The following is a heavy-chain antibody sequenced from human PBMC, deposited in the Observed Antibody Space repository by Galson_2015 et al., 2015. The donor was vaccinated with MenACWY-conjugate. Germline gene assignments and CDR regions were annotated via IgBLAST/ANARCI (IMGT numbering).Heavy chain of an antibody. CDR2: IYPSDSDT. CDR3: ARTAYSYVSPFVN. Sequence: QSGAEVKKPGESLKISCKGSGDSFSTYWVGWVRQMPGKGLEWMGIIYPSDSDTRYNPSFQGQVTISAAKSINTAYLQWTSLKASDTTGYWCARTAYSYVSPFVNSGQGTLVPVAS. D-gene: IGHD5-18*01. CDR1: GDSFSTYW. J-gene: IGHJ4*02. V-gene: IGHV5-51*01.